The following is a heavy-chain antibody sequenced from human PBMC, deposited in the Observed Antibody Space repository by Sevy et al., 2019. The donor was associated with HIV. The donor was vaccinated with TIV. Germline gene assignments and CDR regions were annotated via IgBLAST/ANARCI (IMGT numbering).Heavy chain of an antibody. J-gene: IGHJ4*02. D-gene: IGHD6-19*01. CDR1: GFTFSSYS. Sequence: GGSLRLSCVASGFTFSSYSMNGVRQAPRKGLEWVSSITRTSSYITYADSVKGRFTISRDNAKKSLYLQMNSLRAEDTAVYYCARVGVAGSMGDDYWGQGTLVTVSS. V-gene: IGHV3-21*01. CDR2: ITRTSSYI. CDR3: ARVGVAGSMGDDY.